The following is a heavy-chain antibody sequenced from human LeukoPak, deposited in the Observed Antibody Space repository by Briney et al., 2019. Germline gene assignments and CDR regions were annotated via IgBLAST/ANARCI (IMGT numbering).Heavy chain of an antibody. D-gene: IGHD3-10*01. Sequence: PGGSLRLSCTASGFTFGDYGMSWVRQAPGKGLEWVGFIRSKAYGGTTEYAASVKGRFTISRDDSKSIAYLQMNSLKTEDTAVYYCTRAVFTISLRYYYMDVWGKGTTVTISS. CDR2: IRSKAYGGTT. CDR3: TRAVFTISLRYYYMDV. CDR1: GFTFGDYG. J-gene: IGHJ6*03. V-gene: IGHV3-49*04.